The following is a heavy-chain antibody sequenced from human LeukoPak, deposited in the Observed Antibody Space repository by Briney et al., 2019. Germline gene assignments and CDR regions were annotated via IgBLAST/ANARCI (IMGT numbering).Heavy chain of an antibody. CDR2: ISAYNGKT. CDR3: ARRVTPRYDFWSGYTIEAPSMDV. CDR1: GYTFTRYG. J-gene: IGHJ6*02. V-gene: IGHV1-18*01. D-gene: IGHD3-3*01. Sequence: EASVKVSCKASGYTFTRYGISWVRQAPGQGLEWMGWISAYNGKTNYAQKLQGRVTMTTDTSTSTAYMELRSLRSDDTAVYYCARRVTPRYDFWSGYTIEAPSMDVWGQGTTVTVSS.